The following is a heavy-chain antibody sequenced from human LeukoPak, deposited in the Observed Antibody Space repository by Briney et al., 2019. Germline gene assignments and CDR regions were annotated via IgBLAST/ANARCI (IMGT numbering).Heavy chain of an antibody. CDR2: ISSSSSYI. J-gene: IGHJ4*02. CDR3: AKAGGGYSYGYGLYFDY. CDR1: GFSFSNVW. V-gene: IGHV3-21*04. D-gene: IGHD5-18*01. Sequence: PGGSLRLSCAASGFSFSNVWMSWVRQAPGKGLEWVSSISSSSSYIYYADSVKGRFTISRDNAKNSLYLQMNSLRAEDMALYYCAKAGGGYSYGYGLYFDYWGQGTLVTVSS.